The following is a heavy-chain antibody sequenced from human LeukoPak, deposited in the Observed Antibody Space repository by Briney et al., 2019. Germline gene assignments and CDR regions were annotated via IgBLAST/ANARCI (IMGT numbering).Heavy chain of an antibody. D-gene: IGHD2-2*01. CDR1: GFTFDDYA. V-gene: IGHV3-9*01. J-gene: IGHJ4*02. CDR3: AKSDCSSTSCPTFDY. CDR2: ISWNSGSI. Sequence: GGSLRLSCAASGFTFDDYAMHWVRQAPRKGLEWVSGISWNSGSIGYADSVKGRFTISRDNAKNSLYLQMNSLRAEDTALYYCAKSDCSSTSCPTFDYWGQGTLVTVSS.